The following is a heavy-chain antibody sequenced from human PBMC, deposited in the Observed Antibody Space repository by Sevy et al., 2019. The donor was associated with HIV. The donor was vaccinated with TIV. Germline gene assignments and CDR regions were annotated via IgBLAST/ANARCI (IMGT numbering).Heavy chain of an antibody. J-gene: IGHJ4*02. CDR3: ARHAYGGADY. D-gene: IGHD3-10*01. V-gene: IGHV3-74*01. Sequence: GGSLRLSCAASGFIFSSNLMHWVRQAPGKGLVWVSRIDGGGNSTSYADSVKGRFTISRDNAKNTLYLQMNSLRAEDTAVYYCARHAYGGADYWGQGSLVTVSS. CDR2: IDGGGNST. CDR1: GFIFSSNL.